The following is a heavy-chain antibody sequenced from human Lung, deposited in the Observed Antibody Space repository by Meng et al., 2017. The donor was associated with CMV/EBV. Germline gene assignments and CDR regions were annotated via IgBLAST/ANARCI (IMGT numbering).Heavy chain of an antibody. CDR2: IYHSGGT. V-gene: IGHV4-30-2*01. J-gene: IGHJ4*02. Sequence: GGSSWSWFRQPQGKGLGWIGYIYHSGGTYYNPSLKSRVTISVDRSKNQFSLKLSSVTAADTAVYYCARGSYYDILTGVYRGFDYWGQGTLVTVSS. D-gene: IGHD3-9*01. CDR3: ARGSYYDILTGVYRGFDY. CDR1: GGSS.